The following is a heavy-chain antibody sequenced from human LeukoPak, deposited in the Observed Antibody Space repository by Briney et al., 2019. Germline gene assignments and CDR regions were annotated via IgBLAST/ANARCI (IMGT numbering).Heavy chain of an antibody. D-gene: IGHD2-15*01. CDR2: IYYSGST. CDR3: ARHEVIVVVVAAFDY. Sequence: SETLSLTCTVSGGSISSSSYYWGWIRQPPGKGLEWIGTIYYSGSTYYNPSLKSRVTISVDTSKNQFSLKLSSVTAADTAVYYCARHEVIVVVVAAFDYWGQGTLVTVSS. V-gene: IGHV4-39*01. J-gene: IGHJ4*02. CDR1: GGSISSSSYY.